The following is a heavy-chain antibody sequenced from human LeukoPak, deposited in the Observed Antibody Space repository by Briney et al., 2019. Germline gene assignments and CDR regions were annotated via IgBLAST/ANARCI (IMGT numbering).Heavy chain of an antibody. CDR1: GFTFSNYA. V-gene: IGHV3-30*01. CDR2: ISSGGTYE. J-gene: IGHJ4*02. CDR3: ARDSTYYYDSGSSGPHYFDD. Sequence: GSLRLSCAASGFTFSNYAMHWVRQAPGKGLEWVSLISSGGTYEYYADSVKGRFTISRDNPKNTLYLQLNSLRAEDTAVYYCARDSTYYYDSGSSGPHYFDDWGQGTLVTVSS. D-gene: IGHD3-10*01.